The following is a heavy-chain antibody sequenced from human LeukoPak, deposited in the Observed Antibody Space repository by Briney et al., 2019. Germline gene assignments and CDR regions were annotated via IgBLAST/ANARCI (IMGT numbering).Heavy chain of an antibody. CDR1: GFTFSSYA. V-gene: IGHV3-30*04. Sequence: PGGSLRLSCAASGFTFSSYAMHWVRQAPGKGLEWVAVISYDGSNKYYADSVKGRFTISGDNSKNTLYLQMNSLRAEDTAVYYCASCSGGSCYLDYWGQGTLVTVSS. CDR3: ASCSGGSCYLDY. D-gene: IGHD2-15*01. J-gene: IGHJ4*02. CDR2: ISYDGSNK.